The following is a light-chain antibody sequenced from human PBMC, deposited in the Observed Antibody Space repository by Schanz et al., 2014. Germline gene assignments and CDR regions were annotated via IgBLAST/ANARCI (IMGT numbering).Light chain of an antibody. CDR3: SSYTSISTSLCM. V-gene: IGLV2-14*01. CDR2: DVS. Sequence: QSALTQPASVSGSPGQSITISCTGTSSDVGGYNYVSWYQQHPGKAPKLMIYDVSNRPSGVSNRFSGSKSGNTASLTISGLQAEDEADYYCSSYTSISTSLCMFGGGTKLTVL. J-gene: IGLJ3*02. CDR1: SSDVGGYNY.